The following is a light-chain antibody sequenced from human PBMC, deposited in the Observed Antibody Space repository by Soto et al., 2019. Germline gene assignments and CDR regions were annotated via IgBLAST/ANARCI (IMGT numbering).Light chain of an antibody. CDR3: TQARQTLMQT. V-gene: IGKV2-28*01. Sequence: DIVMTHSPLSLPVTPGEPASISCRSSQSLLHSNGYNYLDWYLQKPGQSPQLLIYLGSNRASGVPDRFSGRGSGTDFTLRISRVEAEDVGVYYCTQARQTLMQTFGQGIRLEIX. CDR1: QSLLHSNGYNY. J-gene: IGKJ5*01. CDR2: LGS.